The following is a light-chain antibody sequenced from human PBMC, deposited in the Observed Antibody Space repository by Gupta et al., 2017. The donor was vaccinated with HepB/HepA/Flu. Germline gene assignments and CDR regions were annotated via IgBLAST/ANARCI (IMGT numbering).Light chain of an antibody. J-gene: IGKJ1*01. V-gene: IGKV1-39*01. CDR3: QQSHSTPRT. CDR2: AVF. CDR1: QAIGNY. Sequence: DIQMTQSPSSLSASVGDRVTITCRASQAIGNYLNWYQQKPGKAPKILIDAVFSLQSGVPSRFSGTGSGTEFTLTISSLQPEDFATYYCQQSHSTPRTFGQGTKVEIK.